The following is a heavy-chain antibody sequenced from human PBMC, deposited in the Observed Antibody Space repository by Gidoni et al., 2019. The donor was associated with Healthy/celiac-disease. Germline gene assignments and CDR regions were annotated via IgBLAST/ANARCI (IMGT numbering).Heavy chain of an antibody. CDR1: GFSLSNARMG. CDR2: IFSNDEK. D-gene: IGHD3-3*01. Sequence: QVTLKESGPVLVKPTETLTLTCTVSGFSLSNARMGVSWIRQPPGKALEWLAHIFSNDEKSYSTYLKSRLTISKDTSKSQVVLTMTNMDPVDTATYYCARIRAHYDFWSGGEIDYYYMDVWGKGTTVTVSS. V-gene: IGHV2-26*01. J-gene: IGHJ6*03. CDR3: ARIRAHYDFWSGGEIDYYYMDV.